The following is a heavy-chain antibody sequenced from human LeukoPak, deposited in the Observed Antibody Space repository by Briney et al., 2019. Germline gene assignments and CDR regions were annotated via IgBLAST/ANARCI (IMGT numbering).Heavy chain of an antibody. V-gene: IGHV4-34*01. CDR2: INHSGST. CDR1: GGSFSGYY. Sequence: PSETLSLTCAVYGGSFSGYYWSWIRQPPGKGLEWIGEINHSGSTNYNPSLKSRVTISVDTSKNQFSLKLSSVTAADTAVYYCARGRASSSWYRGYFQHWGQGTLVTVSS. CDR3: ARGRASSSWYRGYFQH. D-gene: IGHD6-13*01. J-gene: IGHJ1*01.